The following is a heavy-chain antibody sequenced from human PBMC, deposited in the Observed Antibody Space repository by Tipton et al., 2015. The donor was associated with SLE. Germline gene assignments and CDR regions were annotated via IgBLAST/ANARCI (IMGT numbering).Heavy chain of an antibody. CDR2: IKQDGSVK. D-gene: IGHD5-24*01. CDR1: GFTFSSHW. J-gene: IGHJ4*02. V-gene: IGHV3-7*03. Sequence: GSLRLSCTASGFTFSSHWMNWVRQAPGKGLEWVANIKQDGSVKNYVDSVKGRFTISRDNAKNSLYLQMNSLRDEDTAVYYCARGAGWLTDYWGQGTLVTASS. CDR3: ARGAGWLTDY.